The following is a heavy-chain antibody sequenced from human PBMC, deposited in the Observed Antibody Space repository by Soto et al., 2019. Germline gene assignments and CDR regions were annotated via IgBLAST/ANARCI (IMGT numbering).Heavy chain of an antibody. J-gene: IGHJ6*02. D-gene: IGHD6-13*01. CDR1: GGSISSYY. V-gene: IGHV4-59*01. CDR2: IYYSGST. CDR3: ARVGGSSTWYGGRYYYYGMDV. Sequence: QVQLQESGPGLVKPSETLSLTCTVSGGSISSYYWSWIRQPPGKGLEWIGYIYYSGSTNYNPSLKSRVTISVDTSKNQFSLKLSSVTAADTAVYYCARVGGSSTWYGGRYYYYGMDVWGQGTTVTVSS.